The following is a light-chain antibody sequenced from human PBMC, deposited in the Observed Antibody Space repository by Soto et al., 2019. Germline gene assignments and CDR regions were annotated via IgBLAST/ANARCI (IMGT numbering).Light chain of an antibody. CDR3: QQSYSAPRT. CDR1: QSISNY. V-gene: IGKV1-39*01. J-gene: IGKJ2*01. Sequence: DIQMTQSPFSLSAYVGDRVTITCRASQSISNYLNWYQQRPGKAPKLLIYAASNLQSGVPSRFSGSGSGTDFTLTVSSLQPEDFDTYYCQQSYSAPRTFGQGTKVDIX. CDR2: AAS.